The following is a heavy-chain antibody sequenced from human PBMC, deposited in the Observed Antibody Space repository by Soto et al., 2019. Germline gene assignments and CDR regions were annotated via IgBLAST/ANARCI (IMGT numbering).Heavy chain of an antibody. Sequence: GGSLRLSCAASGFTFSSYGMHWVRQAPGKGLEWVALISYDGSNKYYADSVKGRFTISRDNSKNTLYLQMNSLRAEDTAVHYCARGASSSWTVFDPWGQGTLVTVSS. V-gene: IGHV3-30*03. CDR1: GFTFSSYG. D-gene: IGHD6-13*01. CDR3: ARGASSSWTVFDP. J-gene: IGHJ5*02. CDR2: ISYDGSNK.